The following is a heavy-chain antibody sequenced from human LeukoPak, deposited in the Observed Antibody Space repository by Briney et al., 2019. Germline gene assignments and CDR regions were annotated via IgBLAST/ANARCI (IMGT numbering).Heavy chain of an antibody. V-gene: IGHV3-23*01. D-gene: IGHD2-21*01. CDR2: ISGSGGST. Sequence: PGGSLRLSCTASGFTFGDYAMNWVRQAPGKGLEWVSAISGSGGSTYYADSVKGRFTISRDDSKNTLSLQMNSLRAEDTAIYYCAKDLIAGYSTFFDYWGQGTLVTVSS. CDR3: AKDLIAGYSTFFDY. CDR1: GFTFGDYA. J-gene: IGHJ4*02.